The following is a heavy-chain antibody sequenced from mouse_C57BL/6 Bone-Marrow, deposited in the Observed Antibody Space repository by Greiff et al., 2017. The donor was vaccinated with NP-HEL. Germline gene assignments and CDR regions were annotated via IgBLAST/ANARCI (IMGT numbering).Heavy chain of an antibody. CDR1: GYSFTDYN. CDR3: ARCSHYSNYIDY. D-gene: IGHD2-5*01. Sequence: VQLQQSGPELVKPGASVKISCKASGYSFTDYNMNWVKQTNGKSLEWIGVINPNYGTTSYNQKFKGKATLTVDKPSSTAYMQLNSLTSEDSAVYYCARCSHYSNYIDYWGQGTTLTVSS. CDR2: INPNYGTT. V-gene: IGHV1-39*01. J-gene: IGHJ2*01.